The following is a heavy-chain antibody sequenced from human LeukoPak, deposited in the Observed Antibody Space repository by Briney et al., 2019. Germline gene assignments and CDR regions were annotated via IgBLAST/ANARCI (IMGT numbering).Heavy chain of an antibody. CDR1: GYSFTSYW. CDR3: ARLKLLNYYDSSGSDNWFDP. J-gene: IGHJ5*02. V-gene: IGHV5-51*01. Sequence: GESLKISCKGSGYSFTSYWIGWVRQMPGKGLEWMGIIYPGDSDTRYSPSFQGQVTISADKSISTAYLQWSSLKASDTAMYYCARLKLLNYYDSSGSDNWFDPWGQGTLVTVSS. D-gene: IGHD3-22*01. CDR2: IYPGDSDT.